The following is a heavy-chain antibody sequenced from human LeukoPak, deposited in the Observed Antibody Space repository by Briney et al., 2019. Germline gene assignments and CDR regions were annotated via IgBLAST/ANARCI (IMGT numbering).Heavy chain of an antibody. CDR2: ISWNSGSI. V-gene: IGHV3-9*01. D-gene: IGHD1-26*01. Sequence: PGGSLRLSCAASGFTFDDYAMHWVRQAPGKGLEWVSGISWNSGSIGYADSVKGRFTISRDNAKNSLYLQMNSLRAEDTALYYCAKEVIVGATMDYYGMDVWGQGTTVTVSS. CDR1: GFTFDDYA. J-gene: IGHJ6*02. CDR3: AKEVIVGATMDYYGMDV.